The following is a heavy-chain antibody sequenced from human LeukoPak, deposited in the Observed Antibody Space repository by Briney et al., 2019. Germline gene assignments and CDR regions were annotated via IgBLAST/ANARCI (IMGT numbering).Heavy chain of an antibody. V-gene: IGHV1-2*02. J-gene: IGHJ6*02. CDR1: GYTFTGYY. CDR2: INPNSGGT. Sequence: ASVKVSCKASGYTFTGYYMHWVRQAPGQGLEWMGWINPNSGGTNYAQKFQGRVTMTRDTSISTAYMELSSLRSEDTAVYYCARVRYYGMDVWGQGTTVTVSS. CDR3: ARVRYYGMDV.